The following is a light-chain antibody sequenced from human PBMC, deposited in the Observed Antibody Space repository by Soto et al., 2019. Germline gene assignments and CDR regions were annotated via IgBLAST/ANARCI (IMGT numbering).Light chain of an antibody. CDR3: QQTYNPPRT. CDR1: LTIGHS. Sequence: DIQMTQSPSSLSSSVGDRVTITCRASLTIGHSLSWFQQKAGKLPTLLIYGASALKSGVPARFSGSGSGTEFTLTINKMQREDFATYYCQQTYNPPRTFGQGTKV. J-gene: IGKJ1*01. CDR2: GAS. V-gene: IGKV1-39*01.